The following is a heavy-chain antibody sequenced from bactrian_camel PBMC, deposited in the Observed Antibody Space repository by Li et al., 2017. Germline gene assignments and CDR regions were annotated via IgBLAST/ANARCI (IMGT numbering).Heavy chain of an antibody. CDR2: RSSTSGNT. D-gene: IGHD2*01. J-gene: IGHJ6*01. CDR1: ELPYEDNC. Sequence: HVQLVESGGGSVQAGGSLRLSCAAAELPYEDNCWGWFRQSPGKEREGVAARSSTSGNTDYADSVKGRFAISQEGAKNTVYLQMNSLKPEDTAMYYCAAVGAYCSVGYNCCPRQGADFRYWGQGTQVTVS. CDR3: AAVGAYCSVGYNCCPRQGADFRY. V-gene: IGHV3S63*01.